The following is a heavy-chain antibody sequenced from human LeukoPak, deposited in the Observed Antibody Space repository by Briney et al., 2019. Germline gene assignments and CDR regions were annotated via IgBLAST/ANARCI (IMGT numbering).Heavy chain of an antibody. V-gene: IGHV3-66*01. Sequence: GGSLRLSCAASEFSVGSNYMTWVRQAPGKGLEWVSLIYSGGSTYYADSVKGRFTISRDNSKNTLYLQMNSLRAEDTAVYYCARWVVVPAAIGPEPYYFDYWGQGTLVTVSS. CDR3: ARWVVVPAAIGPEPYYFDY. CDR1: EFSVGSNY. J-gene: IGHJ4*02. CDR2: IYSGGST. D-gene: IGHD2-2*01.